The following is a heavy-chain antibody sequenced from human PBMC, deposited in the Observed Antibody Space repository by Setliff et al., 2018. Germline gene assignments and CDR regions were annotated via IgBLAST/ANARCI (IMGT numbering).Heavy chain of an antibody. J-gene: IGHJ4*01. CDR2: INTYTGNP. D-gene: IGHD4-17*01. CDR1: GYTFTTYT. CDR3: TRADPTVTTTFDY. Sequence: ASVKVSCKASGYTFTTYTMNWVRRAPGQGLEWMGWINTYTGNPTYAQGFTGRFAFSLDTSVSTAYLHISSLKAEDTAVYYCTRADPTVTTTFDYWGQGTLVTVSS. V-gene: IGHV7-4-1*02.